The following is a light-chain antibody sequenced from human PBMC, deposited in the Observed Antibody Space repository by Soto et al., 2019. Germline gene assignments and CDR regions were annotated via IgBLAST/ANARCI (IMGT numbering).Light chain of an antibody. CDR3: QQAKSFPHT. Sequence: DIQMTQSPSSVSASVGDRVTITCRASQGISSWLACYQQKPGKAPQLLIYAASSLQSGVPSRFSGSGSETDFTLTISRLPPEDLATYYCQQAKSFPHTFGQGTKQDIK. CDR1: QGISSW. J-gene: IGKJ2*01. V-gene: IGKV1-12*01. CDR2: AAS.